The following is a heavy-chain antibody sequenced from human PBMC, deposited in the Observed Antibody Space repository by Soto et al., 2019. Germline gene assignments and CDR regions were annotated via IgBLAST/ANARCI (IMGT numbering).Heavy chain of an antibody. CDR3: ARLEYCSGGSCPDY. CDR2: ISSSGSPI. CDR1: GFTFSAYS. J-gene: IGHJ4*02. Sequence: PGGSLRLSCAASGFTFSAYSMNWVRQAPGKGLEWVPYISSSGSPIYYADSVKGRFTFSRDNAKNSLYLQMNSLRAEDTAVYYCARLEYCSGGSCPDYWGQGTLVTVSS. D-gene: IGHD2-15*01. V-gene: IGHV3-48*01.